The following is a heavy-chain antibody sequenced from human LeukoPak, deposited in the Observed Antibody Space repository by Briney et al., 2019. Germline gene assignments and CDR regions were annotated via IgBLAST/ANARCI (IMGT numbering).Heavy chain of an antibody. J-gene: IGHJ6*02. CDR3: ARSRPYGGYGMDV. Sequence: GASVKVSCKASGYTFTSYYMHWVRQAPGQGLEWMGIINPSGGSTSYAQKFQGRVTMTRDTSTSTVYKELSSLRSEDTAVYYCARSRPYGGYGMDVWGQGTTVTVS. CDR1: GYTFTSYY. V-gene: IGHV1-46*01. D-gene: IGHD4/OR15-4a*01. CDR2: INPSGGST.